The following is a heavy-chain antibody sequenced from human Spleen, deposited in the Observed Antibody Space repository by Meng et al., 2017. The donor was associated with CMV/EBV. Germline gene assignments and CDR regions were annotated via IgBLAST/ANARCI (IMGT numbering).Heavy chain of an antibody. Sequence: GESLKISCAASGFIFSDYYMIWIRQAPGKGLEWISYINSIGTTIYYADSVKGRFTISKDNTKNSLLLQMNSLRAEDTAVYYCAREIEPSDSYYYYYGMDVWGQGTTVTVSS. CDR3: AREIEPSDSYYYYYGMDV. V-gene: IGHV3-11*01. CDR1: GFIFSDYY. D-gene: IGHD1-14*01. CDR2: INSIGTTI. J-gene: IGHJ6*02.